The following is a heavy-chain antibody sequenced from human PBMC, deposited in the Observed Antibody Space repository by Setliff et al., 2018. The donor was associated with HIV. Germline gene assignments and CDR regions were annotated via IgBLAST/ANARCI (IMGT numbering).Heavy chain of an antibody. CDR2: VYYAGST. V-gene: IGHV4-59*13. D-gene: IGHD3-3*01. CDR3: ARGRVTLNGVAAGHHYMDV. J-gene: IGHJ6*03. Sequence: SETLSLTCTVSGGFIGTYYWSWIRQSPGKGLEWIGSVYYAGSTNYNPSLESRVTMSVDTSKNQFSLRLMSLTAADTAIYYCARGRVTLNGVAAGHHYMDVWGKGNTVTVSS. CDR1: GGFIGTYY.